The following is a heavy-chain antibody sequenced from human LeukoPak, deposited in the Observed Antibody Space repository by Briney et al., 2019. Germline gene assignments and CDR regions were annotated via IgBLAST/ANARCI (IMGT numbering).Heavy chain of an antibody. J-gene: IGHJ4*02. Sequence: SETLSLTCTVSGGSISSSSYYWGWIRQTPGKGLEWIGEINHSGSTNYNPSLKSRVTMSVDTSKNQFSLKLKSVTAADAAVYYCARARGEVAIDYWGQGTLVTVSS. CDR2: INHSGST. D-gene: IGHD5-12*01. V-gene: IGHV4-39*07. CDR1: GGSISSSSYY. CDR3: ARARGEVAIDY.